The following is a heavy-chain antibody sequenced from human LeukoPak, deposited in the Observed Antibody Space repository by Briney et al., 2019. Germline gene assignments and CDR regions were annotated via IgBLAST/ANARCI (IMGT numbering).Heavy chain of an antibody. CDR1: GYTFTSDY. CDR2: ISPSGGST. D-gene: IGHD5-24*01. CDR3: ARDNSVRDEAWWSNP. Sequence: ASVKVSCKAFGYTFTSDYMHWVRQASGQGPEWMGVISPSGGSTTYAQKFQGRVTLTRDMSTSTDYLELSSLRSEDTAVYYCARDNSVRDEAWWSNPWGQGTLVTVSS. J-gene: IGHJ5*02. V-gene: IGHV1-46*01.